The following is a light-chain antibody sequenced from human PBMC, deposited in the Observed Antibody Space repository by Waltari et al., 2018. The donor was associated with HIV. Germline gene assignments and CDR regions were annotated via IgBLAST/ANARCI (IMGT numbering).Light chain of an antibody. CDR1: QSIGIN. CDR2: DAS. Sequence: EIVMTQSPATLSVSPGERATLSCRASQSIGINLAWYQQKPGQAPRLLIYDASTRATGVPARFSGSGSGTDFTLKINRVEAGDVGIYYCRQGLQTPQVTFGGGTRVEI. CDR3: RQGLQTPQVT. V-gene: IGKV3-15*01. J-gene: IGKJ4*01.